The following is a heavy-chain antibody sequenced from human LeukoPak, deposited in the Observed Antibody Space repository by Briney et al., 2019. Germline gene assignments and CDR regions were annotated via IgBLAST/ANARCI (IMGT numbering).Heavy chain of an antibody. J-gene: IGHJ6*02. CDR3: ARDLGYCSNTSCLSYGMDV. V-gene: IGHV4-59*01. CDR2: IYSSGST. D-gene: IGHD2-2*01. CDR1: GGSISSYH. Sequence: SETLSLTCTVSGGSISSYHWNWIRQPPGKGLEWISFIYSSGSTNYNPSLKSRVTISVDTSKNQFSLKLKFVTAADTAVHYCARDLGYCSNTSCLSYGMDVWGQGTTVTVSS.